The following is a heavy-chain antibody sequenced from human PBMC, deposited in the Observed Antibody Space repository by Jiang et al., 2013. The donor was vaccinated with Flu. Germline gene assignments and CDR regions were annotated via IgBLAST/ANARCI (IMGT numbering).Heavy chain of an antibody. CDR3: ARDRAAGSYYYYYGMDV. J-gene: IGHJ6*02. Sequence: SGAEVKKPGASVKVSCKASGYTFTSYAMHWVRQAPGQRLEWMGWINAGNGNTKYSQKFQGRVTITRDTSASTAYMELSSLRSEDTAVYYCARDRAAGSYYYYYGMDVWGQGTTVTVSS. CDR1: GYTFTSYA. D-gene: IGHD6-13*01. CDR2: INAGNGNT. V-gene: IGHV1-3*01.